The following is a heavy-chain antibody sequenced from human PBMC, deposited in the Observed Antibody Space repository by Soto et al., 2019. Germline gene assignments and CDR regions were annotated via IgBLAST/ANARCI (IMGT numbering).Heavy chain of an antibody. J-gene: IGHJ6*02. CDR1: GFTFSSYA. V-gene: IGHV3-30-3*01. CDR2: ISYDGSNK. Sequence: QVQLVESGGGVVQPGRSLRLSCAASGFTFSSYAMHWVRQAPGKGLEWVAVISYDGSNKYYADSVKGRFTISRDNSKNTLYLQMNSLRAEDTAVYYCARSPRAPTSPYYYGMDVWGQGTTVTVSS. D-gene: IGHD3-10*01. CDR3: ARSPRAPTSPYYYGMDV.